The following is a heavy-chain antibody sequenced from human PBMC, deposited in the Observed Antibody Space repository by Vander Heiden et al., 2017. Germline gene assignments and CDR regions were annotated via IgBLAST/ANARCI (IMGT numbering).Heavy chain of an antibody. CDR2: ISSTSIYI. CDR1: GFAFNTYT. Sequence: EVQLVESGGGLVSPGGSLRLSCAASGFAFNTYTMNWVRQAPGKGLEWVSSISSTSIYIYYADSVKGRFTISRDNARNSLYLQMNSLRAEDTAVYYCARVYESRGYSPPFGYWGQGTLVTVSS. D-gene: IGHD3-22*01. V-gene: IGHV3-21*01. J-gene: IGHJ4*02. CDR3: ARVYESRGYSPPFGY.